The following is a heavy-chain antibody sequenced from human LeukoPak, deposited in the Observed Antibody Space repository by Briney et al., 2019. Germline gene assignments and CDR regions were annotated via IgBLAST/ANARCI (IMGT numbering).Heavy chain of an antibody. D-gene: IGHD6-19*01. Sequence: GGSLRLSCAASGFTFSSYAMNWVRQAPGKGLEWVSGISSSGSASYYADSVKGRFTISRDNSRNTLYLQMNNLSADDTAVYYCTKARYSNAWDYSDYWGQGTLVTVSS. CDR2: ISSSGSAS. V-gene: IGHV3-23*01. CDR1: GFTFSSYA. CDR3: TKARYSNAWDYSDY. J-gene: IGHJ4*02.